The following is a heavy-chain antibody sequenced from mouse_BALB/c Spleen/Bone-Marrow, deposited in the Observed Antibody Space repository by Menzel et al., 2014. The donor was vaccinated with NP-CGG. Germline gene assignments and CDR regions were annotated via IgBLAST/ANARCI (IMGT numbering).Heavy chain of an antibody. J-gene: IGHJ2*01. CDR1: GFTFTDYY. V-gene: IGHV7-3*02. CDR3: ARDKGRVFFDY. CDR2: IRNKANGYTT. Sequence: EVMLVESGGGLVQPGGSLRFSCATSGFTFTDYYMNWVRQPPGKALEWLGFIRNKANGYTTEYSASVKGRFTISRDNSQNILYLQMNTLRAEDSATYYCARDKGRVFFDYWGQGTTLTVSS.